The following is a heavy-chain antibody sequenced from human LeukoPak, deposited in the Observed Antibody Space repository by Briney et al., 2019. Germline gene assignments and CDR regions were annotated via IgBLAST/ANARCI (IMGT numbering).Heavy chain of an antibody. CDR2: INHSGST. Sequence: SETLSLTCAVYGGSFSGYYWSWIRQPPGKGLEWIGEINHSGSTNYNPSLKSRVTISVDTSKNQFSLKLSSVTAADTAVYYCARHSPFYDSSGYHHDAFDIWGQGTMVTVSS. CDR3: ARHSPFYDSSGYHHDAFDI. V-gene: IGHV4-34*01. D-gene: IGHD3-22*01. CDR1: GGSFSGYY. J-gene: IGHJ3*02.